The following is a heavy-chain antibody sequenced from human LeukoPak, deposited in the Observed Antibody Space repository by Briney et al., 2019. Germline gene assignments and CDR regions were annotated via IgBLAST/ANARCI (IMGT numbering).Heavy chain of an antibody. D-gene: IGHD3-10*01. V-gene: IGHV3-23*01. CDR1: GFTFSSYA. CDR3: ARDRLGSGSWVV. J-gene: IGHJ4*02. Sequence: PGGSLRLSCAASGFTFSSYAMSWVRQAPGKGLQWVSAISGSGGSTYYADSVKGRFTISRDNSKNTLYLQMNSLRAEDTAVYYCARDRLGSGSWVVWGQGTLVTVSS. CDR2: ISGSGGST.